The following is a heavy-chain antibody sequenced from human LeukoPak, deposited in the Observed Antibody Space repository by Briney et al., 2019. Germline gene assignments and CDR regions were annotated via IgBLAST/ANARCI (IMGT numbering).Heavy chain of an antibody. CDR3: ARRMDV. CDR1: GFTFSSYA. Sequence: GSLRLSCAASGFTFSSYAMSWVRQAPGKGLEWIGSIYYSGSTYYNPSLKSRVTISVDTSKNQFSLKLSSVTAADTAVYYCARRMDVWGKGTTVTISS. V-gene: IGHV4-39*01. J-gene: IGHJ6*04. CDR2: IYYSGST.